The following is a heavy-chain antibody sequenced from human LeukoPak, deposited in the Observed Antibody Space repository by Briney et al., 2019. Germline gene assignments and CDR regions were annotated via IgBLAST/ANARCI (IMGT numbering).Heavy chain of an antibody. J-gene: IGHJ4*02. Sequence: SVNVLCKASRGTFSSYAVLCVRQAPRRGLEGMGGIIPIFGTANYAQKFQGRVTITTDESPSTAYMELSSLRSEDTAVYYCARGDYGDYYFDYWGQGTLVTVSS. D-gene: IGHD4-17*01. CDR2: IIPIFGTA. CDR3: ARGDYGDYYFDY. CDR1: RGTFSSYA. V-gene: IGHV1-69*05.